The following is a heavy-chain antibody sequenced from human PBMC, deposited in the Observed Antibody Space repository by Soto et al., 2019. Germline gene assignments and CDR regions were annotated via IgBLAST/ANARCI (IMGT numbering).Heavy chain of an antibody. Sequence: ASVKVSCKASGYTFTSYAMHWVRQAPGQRLEWMGWINAGNGNTKYSQKFQGRVTITRDTSASTAYMELSSLRSEDTAVYYCARSEFGTMVRGVIRSGGFDYWGQGTLVTVSS. CDR3: ARSEFGTMVRGVIRSGGFDY. CDR1: GYTFTSYA. J-gene: IGHJ4*02. V-gene: IGHV1-3*01. CDR2: INAGNGNT. D-gene: IGHD3-10*01.